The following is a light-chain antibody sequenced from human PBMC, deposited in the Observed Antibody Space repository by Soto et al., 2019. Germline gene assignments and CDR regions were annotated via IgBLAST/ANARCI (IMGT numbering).Light chain of an antibody. CDR3: QQYGSLSWT. CDR2: GAS. CDR1: QSVSSY. J-gene: IGKJ1*01. Sequence: EIVLTQSPATLSLSTGERATLSCRASQSVSSYLAWYQQKPGQAPRLLIYGASTRATGVPDRFSGSGSGTDFTLTISRLEPEDFAVYHCQQYGSLSWTFGQGAKV. V-gene: IGKV3-20*01.